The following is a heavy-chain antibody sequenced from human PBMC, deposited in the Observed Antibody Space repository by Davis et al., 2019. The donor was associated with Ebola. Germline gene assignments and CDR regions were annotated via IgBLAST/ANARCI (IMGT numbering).Heavy chain of an antibody. D-gene: IGHD5-18*01. CDR3: ARGGIQLWSAWYFDL. CDR1: GFTFSSYW. Sequence: PGGSLRLSCAASGFTFSSYWMHWVRHAPGKGLVWVSRINSDGSSTSYADSVKGRFTISRDNAKNTLYLQMNSLRAEDTAVYYCARGGIQLWSAWYFDLWGRGTLVTVSS. V-gene: IGHV3-74*01. CDR2: INSDGSST. J-gene: IGHJ2*01.